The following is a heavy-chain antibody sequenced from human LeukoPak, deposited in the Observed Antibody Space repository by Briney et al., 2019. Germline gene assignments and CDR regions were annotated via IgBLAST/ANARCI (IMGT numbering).Heavy chain of an antibody. Sequence: GGSLRLSCAASGFTISNHWMHWVRQAPGKGLVWVSRINSDGRRTSYADSVKGRFTISRDNAKNTLYLQMNSLRPDDTAVYYCAREVEVVPATMGAYYYYYMDVRGKGTTVTVSS. CDR2: INSDGRRT. J-gene: IGHJ6*03. CDR3: AREVEVVPATMGAYYYYYMDV. V-gene: IGHV3-74*01. CDR1: GFTISNHW. D-gene: IGHD2-2*01.